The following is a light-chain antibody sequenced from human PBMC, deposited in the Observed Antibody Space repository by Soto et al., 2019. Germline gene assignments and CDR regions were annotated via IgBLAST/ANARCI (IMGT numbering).Light chain of an antibody. CDR1: QSVSSSY. CDR3: QQYGTGT. CDR2: GAS. V-gene: IGKV3-20*01. J-gene: IGKJ1*01. Sequence: EIVLTQSPGTLSLSPGERATLSCRASQSVSSSYLAWYQQKPGQAPRLLIYGASSRAPGIPDRFSGSGSGTHFTLTIRRLEPEDFAVYYCQQYGTGTFGQGTKVEIK.